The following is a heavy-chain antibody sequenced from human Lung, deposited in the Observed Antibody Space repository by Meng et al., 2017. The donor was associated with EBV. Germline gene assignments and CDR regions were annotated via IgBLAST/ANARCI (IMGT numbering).Heavy chain of an antibody. Sequence: AQVQKKAAQVKFSCRASGGNIRSRDVRSVRQTTEHGSWWIGGLITMSGEPNYEKKFQDRVKIIAEETTSTNSMELNYLRFEDTAMYSCASESGRGFTPDYWGQGTLVTVSS. J-gene: IGHJ4*02. CDR2: LITMSGEP. V-gene: IGHV1-69*01. D-gene: IGHD3-10*01. CDR3: ASESGRGFTPDY. CDR1: GGNIRSRD.